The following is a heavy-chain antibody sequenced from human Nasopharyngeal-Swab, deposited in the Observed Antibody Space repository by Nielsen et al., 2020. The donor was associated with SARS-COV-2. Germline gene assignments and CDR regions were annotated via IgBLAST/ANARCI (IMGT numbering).Heavy chain of an antibody. D-gene: IGHD6-6*01. CDR3: ARGGAGVVASPVLGLGPFYYYHFMDV. CDR1: GGSFSGHQ. J-gene: IGHJ6*03. CDR2: GNHGGGT. Sequence: SETLSLTCAVYGGSFSGHQWSWVRQTPGKGLEWIGEGNHGGGTHYNPSLKSRVTISVATSKNQFSLKLTSVTAADTAVYYCARGGAGVVASPVLGLGPFYYYHFMDVWGQGTTVTVSS. V-gene: IGHV4-34*01.